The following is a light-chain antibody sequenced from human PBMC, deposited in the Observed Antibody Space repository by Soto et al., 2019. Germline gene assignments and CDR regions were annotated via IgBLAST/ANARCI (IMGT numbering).Light chain of an antibody. J-gene: IGKJ1*01. CDR3: QPYNSYSRT. CDR1: QSIGSSY. V-gene: IGKV3-20*01. CDR2: GAS. Sequence: EVVLTQSPGTLSLSPGERATLSCRASQSIGSSYLAWYQQKPGQAPRLLIYGASTRATGIADRFSGSGSETEFTLTISSLQPDDYATYYCQPYNSYSRTFGQGTKVDIK.